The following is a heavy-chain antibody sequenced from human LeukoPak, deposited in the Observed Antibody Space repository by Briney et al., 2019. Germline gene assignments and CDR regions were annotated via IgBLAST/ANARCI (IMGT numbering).Heavy chain of an antibody. CDR1: GFTFSSFS. D-gene: IGHD4-23*01. CDR2: IGSTSPYK. V-gene: IGHV3-21*06. J-gene: IGHJ6*04. CDR3: AREGKDDYDGYSLYYYALDV. Sequence: PGGSLRLSCAASGFTFSSFSMNWVRQVPGKGLEWVSSIGSTSPYKYYADSVKGRFTISRDDATNSVFLQMSSLRVDDTAVYFCAREGKDDYDGYSLYYYALDVWGKGTTVTVSS.